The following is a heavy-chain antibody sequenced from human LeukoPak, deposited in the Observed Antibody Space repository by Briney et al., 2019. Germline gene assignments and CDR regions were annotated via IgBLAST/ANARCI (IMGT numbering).Heavy chain of an antibody. D-gene: IGHD1-1*01. Sequence: SETLSLTCTVSGESITTYYWSWIREPAGKGLEWIGRVSTSGRTNYNPSLKSRLTMSADTSKKQFSLILNSVTAADTAVYYCAVGRPRNTTRLDDGYDFWGQGTMVTVSS. CDR2: VSTSGRT. J-gene: IGHJ3*01. V-gene: IGHV4-4*07. CDR3: AVGRPRNTTRLDDGYDF. CDR1: GESITTYY.